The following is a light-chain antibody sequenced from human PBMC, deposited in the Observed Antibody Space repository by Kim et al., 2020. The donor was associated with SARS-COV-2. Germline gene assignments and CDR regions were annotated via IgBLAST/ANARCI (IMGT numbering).Light chain of an antibody. J-gene: IGKJ4*01. V-gene: IGKV3-15*01. CDR1: QSVSSN. Sequence: EVVMTQSPSTLSVSPGERVTISCRASQSVSSNLAWYQQKPGQAPRLLMYGASTRATGIPARFSGSGSETEFILTINRLQPEDFADYYCQQYHIWPPLTCGGETKREI. CDR2: GAS. CDR3: QQYHIWPPLT.